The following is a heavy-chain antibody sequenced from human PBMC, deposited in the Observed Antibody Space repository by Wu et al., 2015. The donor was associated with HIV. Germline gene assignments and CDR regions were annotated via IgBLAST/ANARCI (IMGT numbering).Heavy chain of an antibody. CDR3: ARSGITMVRGVIITYYFDY. CDR1: GGTFSSYA. CDR2: IIPIFGTA. J-gene: IGHJ4*02. V-gene: IGHV1-69*05. D-gene: IGHD3-10*01. Sequence: QVQXVQSGAEVKKPGSSVKVSCKASGGTFSSYAISWVRQAPGQGLEWMGGIIPIFGTANYAQKFQGRVTITTDESTSTAYMELSSLRSEDTAVYYCARSGITMVRGVIITYYFDYWGQGTLVTVSS.